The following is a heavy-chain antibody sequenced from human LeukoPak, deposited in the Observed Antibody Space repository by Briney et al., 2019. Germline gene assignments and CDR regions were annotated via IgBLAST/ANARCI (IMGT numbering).Heavy chain of an antibody. V-gene: IGHV3-23*01. Sequence: GGSLRLSCAASGFTFSSYAMSWVRQAPGKGLEWVSAISGSGGSTYYADSVKGRFTISRDNAKNSLYLQMNGLRAEDTAVYYCASRYSSSWYYYYYYMDVWGKGTTVTVSS. CDR2: ISGSGGST. CDR3: ASRYSSSWYYYYYYMDV. D-gene: IGHD6-13*01. CDR1: GFTFSSYA. J-gene: IGHJ6*03.